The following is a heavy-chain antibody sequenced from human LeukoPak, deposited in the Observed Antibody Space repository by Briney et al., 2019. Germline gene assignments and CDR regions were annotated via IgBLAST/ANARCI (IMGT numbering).Heavy chain of an antibody. CDR2: ISSSSSYI. CDR3: ARDPGFKYYYGSGGFDY. D-gene: IGHD3-10*01. CDR1: GFTFSSYS. V-gene: IGHV3-21*04. J-gene: IGHJ4*02. Sequence: GGSLRLSCAASGFTFSSYSMNWVRQAPGKGLEWVSSISSSSSYIYYADSVKGRFTISRDNAKNLLYLQMNSLRAEDTAVYYCARDPGFKYYYGSGGFDYWGQGTLVTVSS.